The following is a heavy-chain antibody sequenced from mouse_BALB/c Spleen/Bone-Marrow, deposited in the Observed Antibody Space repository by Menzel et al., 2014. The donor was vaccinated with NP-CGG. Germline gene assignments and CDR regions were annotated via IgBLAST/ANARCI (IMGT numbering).Heavy chain of an antibody. J-gene: IGHJ3*01. CDR1: GYTFTSYY. D-gene: IGHD2-3*01. CDR2: INPSNGDT. V-gene: IGHV1-53*01. CDR3: TRYDGYSTLFAY. Sequence: QVQLQQSGAELVKPGASVKLSCKASGYTFTSYYLYWVKQRPGQGLEWIGEINPSNGDTNFNEKFKSKASLTVDISSNTTYMQLSSLTSEDSAVYYCTRYDGYSTLFAYWGQGTLVTVSA.